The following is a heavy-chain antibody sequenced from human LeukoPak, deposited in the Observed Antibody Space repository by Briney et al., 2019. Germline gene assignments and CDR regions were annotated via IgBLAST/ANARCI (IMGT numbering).Heavy chain of an antibody. CDR1: GFTFSSYA. Sequence: GGSLRLSCAASGFTFSSYAMSWVRQAPGKGLEWVSAISGSGGSTYYADSVKGRFTISRDNSMNTLYLQMNSLRAEDTAVYYCAKDPTPDSYYDFWSGYYDYYYGMDVWGQGTTVTVSS. V-gene: IGHV3-23*01. CDR3: AKDPTPDSYYDFWSGYYDYYYGMDV. J-gene: IGHJ6*02. D-gene: IGHD3-3*01. CDR2: ISGSGGST.